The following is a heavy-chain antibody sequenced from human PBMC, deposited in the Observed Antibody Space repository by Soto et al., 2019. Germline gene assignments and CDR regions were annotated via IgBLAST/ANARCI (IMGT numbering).Heavy chain of an antibody. J-gene: IGHJ5*02. D-gene: IGHD6-19*01. V-gene: IGHV5-10-1*01. CDR2: IDPSDSYT. Sequence: PGESLKISCKGSGYSFTSYWISWVRQMPGKGLEWMGRIDPSDSYTNYSPSFQGHVTISADKSISTAYLQWSSLKASDTAMYYCARRAIAVAGSWKNWFDPWGQGTLVTVS. CDR1: GYSFTSYW. CDR3: ARRAIAVAGSWKNWFDP.